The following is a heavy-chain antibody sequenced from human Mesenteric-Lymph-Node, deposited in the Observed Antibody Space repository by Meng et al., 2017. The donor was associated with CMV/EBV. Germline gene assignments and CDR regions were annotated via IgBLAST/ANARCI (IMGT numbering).Heavy chain of an antibody. CDR3: ARDLTVVIPPARFDP. D-gene: IGHD2-21*01. CDR1: GFIFNNSV. J-gene: IGHJ5*02. Sequence: GSLRLSCAASGFIFNNSVMNWVRQAPGKGLEWISYITGNSETIFYADSVKGRFTVSRDNAENSLYLHMNSLRADDTAVYYCARDLTVVIPPARFDPWGQGTLVTVSS. V-gene: IGHV3-48*04. CDR2: ITGNSETI.